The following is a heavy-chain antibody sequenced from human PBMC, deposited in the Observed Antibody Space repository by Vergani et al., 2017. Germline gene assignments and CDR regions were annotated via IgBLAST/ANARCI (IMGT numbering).Heavy chain of an antibody. Sequence: QVQLQESGPGLVKSSETLSLTCSVSFDSIRNLYCNWIRHPQGKGLEWIGSIYYSENTNYNPSLKTRVTISVDTSKNQFSLTLTSVTAADTAVYYCASDTHSGQRADRWGQGILVTVTS. D-gene: IGHD6-19*01. J-gene: IGHJ5*02. CDR2: IYYSENT. CDR1: FDSIRNLY. V-gene: IGHV4-59*11. CDR3: ASDTHSGQRADR.